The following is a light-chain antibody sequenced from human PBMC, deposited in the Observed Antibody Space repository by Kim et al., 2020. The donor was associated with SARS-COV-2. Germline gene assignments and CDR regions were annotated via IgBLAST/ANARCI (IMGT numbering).Light chain of an antibody. CDR2: EVS. CDR3: SSYAGSNNLV. Sequence: GQSVTISCTGNSSDVGGYNYVSWYQQHPGKAPKLMIFEVSQRPSGVPDRFSGSKSGNTASLTVSGLQAEDEADYYCSSYAGSNNLVFGGGTQLTVL. J-gene: IGLJ2*01. CDR1: SSDVGGYNY. V-gene: IGLV2-8*01.